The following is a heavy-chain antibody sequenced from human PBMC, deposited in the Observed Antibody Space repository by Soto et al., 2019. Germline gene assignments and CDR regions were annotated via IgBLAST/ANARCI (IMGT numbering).Heavy chain of an antibody. J-gene: IGHJ4*02. CDR3: ARVPVGGSYHSRQFDY. CDR2: INHSGST. CDR1: GGSFSGYY. D-gene: IGHD1-26*01. Sequence: QVQLQQWGAGLLKPSETLSLTCAVYGGSFSGYYWSWIRQPPGKGLEWIGEINHSGSTNYNPSLKSRVTIAVDTSKNQCSLKLSSVTAADTAVYYCARVPVGGSYHSRQFDYWGQGTLVTVSS. V-gene: IGHV4-34*01.